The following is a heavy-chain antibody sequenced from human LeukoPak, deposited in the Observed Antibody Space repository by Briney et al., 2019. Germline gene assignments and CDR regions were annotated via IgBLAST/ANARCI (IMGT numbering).Heavy chain of an antibody. J-gene: IGHJ4*02. D-gene: IGHD3-22*01. CDR3: ARDNLYYYDSSGYYEHFDH. V-gene: IGHV4-39*07. CDR1: GGSISSSSYY. Sequence: PSETLSLTCTVSGGSISSSSYYWGWIRQPPGKGLEWIGSIYYSGSTYYNPSLKSRVTISVDTSKNQFSLKLSSVTAADTAVYYCARDNLYYYDSSGYYEHFDHWGQGTLVTVSS. CDR2: IYYSGST.